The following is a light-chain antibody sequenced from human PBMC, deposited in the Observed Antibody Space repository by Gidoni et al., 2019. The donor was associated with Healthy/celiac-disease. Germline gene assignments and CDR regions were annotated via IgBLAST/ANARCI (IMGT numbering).Light chain of an antibody. CDR1: QSVSSSF. V-gene: IGKV3-20*01. Sequence: EIVLTQSPGTLSLSPGDRATLSCRASQSVSSSFLAWYQQKPGQAPRLLIYGASSRATGIPDRFSGSGSGTDFTLTISRLEPEDVAVDYCQQYDSSPYTFGQGTKLEIK. J-gene: IGKJ2*01. CDR2: GAS. CDR3: QQYDSSPYT.